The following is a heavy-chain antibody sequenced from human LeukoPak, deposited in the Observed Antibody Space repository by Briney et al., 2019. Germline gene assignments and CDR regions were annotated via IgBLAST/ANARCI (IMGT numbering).Heavy chain of an antibody. CDR1: GFTFSNAW. CDR2: IKSKTDGGTT. J-gene: IGHJ3*02. D-gene: IGHD3-3*01. V-gene: IGHV3-15*01. CDR3: TTDSLTARGNVLRFLEWLSIPDAFDI. Sequence: GGSLRLSCAASGFTFSNAWMSWVRQAPGKGLEWVGRIKSKTDGGTTDYAAPVKGRFTISRDDSTNTLYLQMNSLKTEDTAVYYCTTDSLTARGNVLRFLEWLSIPDAFDIWGQGTMVTVSS.